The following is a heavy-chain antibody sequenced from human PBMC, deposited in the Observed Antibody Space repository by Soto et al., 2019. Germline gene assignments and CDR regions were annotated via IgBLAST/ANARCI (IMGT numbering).Heavy chain of an antibody. Sequence: QVQLVQSGAEVKKPGASVKVSCKASGYTFTSYDINWVRQATGQGLEWMGWMNPNSGNTGYAQKFQGRVTMTRNTTTSTAYMELSSLRSEDTAVYYCARGINYYESGDDAFDIWGQGTMVTVSS. V-gene: IGHV1-8*01. CDR2: MNPNSGNT. CDR3: ARGINYYESGDDAFDI. J-gene: IGHJ3*02. D-gene: IGHD3-10*01. CDR1: GYTFTSYD.